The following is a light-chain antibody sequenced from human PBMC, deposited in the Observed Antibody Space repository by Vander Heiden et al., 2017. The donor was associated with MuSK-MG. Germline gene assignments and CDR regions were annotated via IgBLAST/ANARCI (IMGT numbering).Light chain of an antibody. V-gene: IGKV1-5*03. CDR1: QIINHW. Sequence: DIQMTQSPSTLSASVGDRVTITLRASQIINHWLACYQQKPGKAPNLLIYKASTLKSGLPSRFSGSASGKEFTLTISILHHDDFATYCCQRDNGHPYTFGQGTKVXIK. CDR2: KAS. J-gene: IGKJ2*01. CDR3: QRDNGHPYT.